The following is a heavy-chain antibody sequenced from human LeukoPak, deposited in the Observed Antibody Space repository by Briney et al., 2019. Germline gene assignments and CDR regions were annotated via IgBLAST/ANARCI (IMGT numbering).Heavy chain of an antibody. D-gene: IGHD3-22*01. CDR1: GFSFSTNN. CDR2: ITTSSSTI. CDR3: ARDHGYYPSSHLDY. V-gene: IGHV3-48*01. Sequence: GGSLRHSCEPPGFSFSTNNMNRVRQAPGKGLEWVSYITTSSSTIYYADSVKGRFTISRDNAKNSLYLQMSSLRAEDTAVYYCARDHGYYPSSHLDYWGQGTLVTVSS. J-gene: IGHJ4*02.